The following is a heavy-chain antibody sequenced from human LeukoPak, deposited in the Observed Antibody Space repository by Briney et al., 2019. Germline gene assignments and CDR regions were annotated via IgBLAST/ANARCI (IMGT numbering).Heavy chain of an antibody. V-gene: IGHV3-15*01. CDR3: TTDSQDYYDSSGYYHVGDY. CDR2: IKSKADGGTT. J-gene: IGHJ4*02. Sequence: KTGGSLRLSCAASGFTFSNAWMSWVRQAPGKGLEWVGRIKSKADGGTTDYAAPVKGRFTISRDDSKNTLYLQMNSLKTEDTAVYYCTTDSQDYYDSSGYYHVGDYWGQGTLVTVSS. D-gene: IGHD3-22*01. CDR1: GFTFSNAW.